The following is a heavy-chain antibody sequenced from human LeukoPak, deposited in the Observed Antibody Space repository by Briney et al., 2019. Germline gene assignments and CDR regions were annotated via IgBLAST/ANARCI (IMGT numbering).Heavy chain of an antibody. D-gene: IGHD6-19*01. CDR2: ISGSGGST. CDR1: GFSFSTYA. Sequence: GGSLRLSCAASGFSFSTYAMSWVRQAPGKGLEWVSAISGSGGSTYYADSVKGRFTISRDNSKNTLYLQMNSLRAEDTAVYYCAKPRSCYSSGWYGGTDFDYWGQGTLVTVSS. CDR3: AKPRSCYSSGWYGGTDFDY. V-gene: IGHV3-23*01. J-gene: IGHJ4*02.